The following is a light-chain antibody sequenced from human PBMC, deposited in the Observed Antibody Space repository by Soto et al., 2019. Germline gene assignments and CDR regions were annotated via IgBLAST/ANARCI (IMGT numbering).Light chain of an antibody. V-gene: IGLV2-14*01. Sequence: QSALTQPASVSGSPGQSITISCTGTSSDVGGYNYGSWYQQHPGKAPKLMIYEVSNRPSGVSNRVSGSKSGNTASLTISGLQAEDEADYYCSSYTSSSTFYVFGTGTKLTVL. CDR3: SSYTSSSTFYV. CDR1: SSDVGGYNY. CDR2: EVS. J-gene: IGLJ1*01.